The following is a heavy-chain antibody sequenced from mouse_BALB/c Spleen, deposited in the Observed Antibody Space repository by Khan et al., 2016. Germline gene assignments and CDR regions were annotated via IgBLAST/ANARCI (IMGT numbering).Heavy chain of an antibody. CDR1: GFDFSRYW. CDR2: INPDSSTI. D-gene: IGHD1-2*01. CDR3: ARLHYYGYMNY. V-gene: IGHV4-1*02. Sequence: EVKLLESGGGLVQPGGSLKLSCAASGFDFSRYWMSWVRQAPGKGLEWIGEINPDSSTINYTPSLKDKFIISRDNAKNTLYLHMSKVRSEDIALYYCARLHYYGYMNYWGQGTTLTVSS. J-gene: IGHJ2*01.